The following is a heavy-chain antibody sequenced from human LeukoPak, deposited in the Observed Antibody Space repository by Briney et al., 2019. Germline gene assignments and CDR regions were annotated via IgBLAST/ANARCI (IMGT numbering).Heavy chain of an antibody. V-gene: IGHV4-39*01. J-gene: IGHJ5*02. CDR2: IRYSGST. CDR3: ATSDTVSTYNWFDP. CDR1: GGSISGNTYF. Sequence: SETLSLTCNVFGGSISGNTYFWGWIRRPPGKGLEWIGSIRYSGSTYYNPSLKSRVTISVDTSKNQFSLNLSSLTAADTAVYYCATSDTVSTYNWFDPWGQGTLVTVS. D-gene: IGHD5/OR15-5a*01.